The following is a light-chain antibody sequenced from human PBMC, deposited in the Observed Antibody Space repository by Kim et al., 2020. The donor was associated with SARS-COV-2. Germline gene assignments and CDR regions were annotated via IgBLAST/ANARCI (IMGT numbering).Light chain of an antibody. Sequence: QSVLTQPPSVSAAPGQKVTISCSGSSSNIGNNYVSWYQQLPGTAPKLLIYDNNKRPSGIPDRFSGSKSGTSATLGITGLQTGDEADYYCGTWDSSLSAGRWVFGGGTKVTVL. J-gene: IGLJ3*02. CDR1: SSNIGNNY. CDR3: GTWDSSLSAGRWV. V-gene: IGLV1-51*01. CDR2: DNN.